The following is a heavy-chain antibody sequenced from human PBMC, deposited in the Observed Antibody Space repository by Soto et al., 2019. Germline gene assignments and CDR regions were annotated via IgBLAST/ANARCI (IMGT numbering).Heavy chain of an antibody. D-gene: IGHD2-2*01. CDR3: ARVQMPSYYYCGMDV. J-gene: IGHJ6*02. CDR2: ISGTGGST. Sequence: GGSLRLSCAASGFTFNNYAMNWVRQAPGEGLEWVATISGTGGSTYYADSVKGRFTISRDNSKNTLYLQMNSLRDEDTAVYFCARVQMPSYYYCGMDVWGQGTTVTVSS. CDR1: GFTFNNYA. V-gene: IGHV3-23*01.